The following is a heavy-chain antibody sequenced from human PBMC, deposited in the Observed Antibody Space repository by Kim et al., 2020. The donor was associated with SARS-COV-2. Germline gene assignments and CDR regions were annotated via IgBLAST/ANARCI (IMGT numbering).Heavy chain of an antibody. CDR2: FDPEDGET. Sequence: ASVKVSCKVSGYTLTELSMHWVRQAPGIGLEWMGGFDPEDGETIYAQKFQGRVTMTEDTSTDTAYMELSSLRSEDTAVYYCAAGIAVAGTPDIYYYYYGMDVWGQGTTVTVSS. D-gene: IGHD6-19*01. J-gene: IGHJ6*02. V-gene: IGHV1-24*01. CDR3: AAGIAVAGTPDIYYYYYGMDV. CDR1: GYTLTELS.